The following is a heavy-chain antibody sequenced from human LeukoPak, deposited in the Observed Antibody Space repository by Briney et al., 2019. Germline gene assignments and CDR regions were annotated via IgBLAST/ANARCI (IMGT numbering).Heavy chain of an antibody. CDR2: IHYSGST. CDR1: GGPISSYY. J-gene: IGHJ5*02. Sequence: SETLSLTCTVSGGPISSYYWSWIRQPPGKGLEWIGYIHYSGSTNYNPSLKSRVTISVDTSKNQFSLKLSSVTAADTAVYYCARLLACRFDPWGQGTLVTVSS. CDR3: ARLLACRFDP. V-gene: IGHV4-59*08.